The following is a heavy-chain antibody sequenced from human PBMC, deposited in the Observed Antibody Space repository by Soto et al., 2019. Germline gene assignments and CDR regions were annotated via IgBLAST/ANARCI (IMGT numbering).Heavy chain of an antibody. CDR1: GYTFSSIG. D-gene: IGHD3-22*01. CDR3: ARDYYDSSRYNNPPRY. V-gene: IGHV1-46*01. Sequence: GASVKGSCKTAGYTFSSIGISWVRQAPGQGLEWMGIINPSGGSTSYAQKFQGRVTMTRDTSTSTVYMELSSLRSEDTAVYYCARDYYDSSRYNNPPRYWGQGTLGTVSS. J-gene: IGHJ4*02. CDR2: INPSGGST.